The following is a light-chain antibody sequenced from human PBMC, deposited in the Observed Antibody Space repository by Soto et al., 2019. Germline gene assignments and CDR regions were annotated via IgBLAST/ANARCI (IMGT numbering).Light chain of an antibody. V-gene: IGLV2-14*01. J-gene: IGLJ1*01. CDR3: SSYTSSSTPYV. CDR2: EVS. CDR1: SSDVGGYNY. Sequence: QSVLTQPASVSGSPGQSITISCTGTSSDVGGYNYVSWYQQHPGKAPKLMIYEVSNRPSGVSNRFSGSKSGNTASLTISGLQAGDEADYYCSSYTSSSTPYVFRTGTKVTVL.